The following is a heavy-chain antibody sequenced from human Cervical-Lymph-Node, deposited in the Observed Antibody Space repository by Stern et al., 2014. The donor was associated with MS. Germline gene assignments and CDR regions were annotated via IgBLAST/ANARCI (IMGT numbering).Heavy chain of an antibody. D-gene: IGHD6-6*01. Sequence: QVQLVQSGAEVEKPGASVKVSCKASGYIFTDYYLHWVRQAPGQGLEWMGRSNPKSGGTSYAQSFQGRVTLTRDTSIPTAYMDLSRLTSDDTAVYYCTRALRIADRPSPGGHWFDPWGQGTLVIVSS. CDR3: TRALRIADRPSPGGHWFDP. CDR1: GYIFTDYY. V-gene: IGHV1-2*02. J-gene: IGHJ5*02. CDR2: SNPKSGGT.